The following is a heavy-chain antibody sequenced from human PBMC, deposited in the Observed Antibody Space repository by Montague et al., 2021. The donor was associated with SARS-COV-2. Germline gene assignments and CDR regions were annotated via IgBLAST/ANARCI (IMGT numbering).Heavy chain of an antibody. CDR1: GYTLSEVP. V-gene: IGHV1-24*01. Sequence: SVKVSCKASGYTLSEVPIHWVRQAPGEGLEWMGRFDPEHGETLYTQKFQGRVTMTEDPSTETAYLELSNLISDDTAIYYCATESILGVFIYAFAFWGQGTLVTVSS. D-gene: IGHD3-3*02. CDR2: FDPEHGET. CDR3: ATESILGVFIYAFAF. J-gene: IGHJ3*01.